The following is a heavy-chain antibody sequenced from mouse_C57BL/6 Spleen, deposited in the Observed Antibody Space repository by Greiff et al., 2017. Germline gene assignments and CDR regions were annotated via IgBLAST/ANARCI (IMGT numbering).Heavy chain of an antibody. D-gene: IGHD1-1*01. CDR2: INPSNGGT. Sequence: QVQLQQPGTELVKPGASVKLSCKASGYTFTSYWMHWVKQRPGQGLEWIGNINPSNGGTNYNEKFKSKATLTVDKSSSTAYMQLSSLTSEDSAVYYGASGSSYGWYFDVWGTGTTVTVSS. CDR3: ASGSSYGWYFDV. J-gene: IGHJ1*03. CDR1: GYTFTSYW. V-gene: IGHV1-53*01.